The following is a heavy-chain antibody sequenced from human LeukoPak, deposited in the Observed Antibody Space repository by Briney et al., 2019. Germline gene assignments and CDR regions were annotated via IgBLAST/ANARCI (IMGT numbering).Heavy chain of an antibody. CDR3: AKDPPKWLYYYDSSGYNAFDI. J-gene: IGHJ3*02. CDR2: ISTRSSTM. V-gene: IGHV3-48*01. D-gene: IGHD3-22*01. CDR1: GFTFSSYS. Sequence: PGGSLRLSCAASGFTFSSYSMKWVRQAPGKGLEWISDISTRSSTMSYADSVKGRFTISRDNAKNSLYLQMNSLRGEDTAVYYCAKDPPKWLYYYDSSGYNAFDIWGQGTMVTVSS.